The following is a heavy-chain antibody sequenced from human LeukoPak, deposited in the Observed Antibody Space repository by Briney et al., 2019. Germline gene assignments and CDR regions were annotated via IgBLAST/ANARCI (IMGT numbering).Heavy chain of an antibody. CDR2: ITPIFGTA. CDR1: GGTFSSYA. J-gene: IGHJ6*04. V-gene: IGHV1-69*01. CDR3: ARGYCSGGSCYSTDYYYYYGMDV. D-gene: IGHD2-15*01. Sequence: ASVKVSCKASGGTFSSYAISWVRQAPGQGLEWMGGITPIFGTANYAQKFQGRVTITADESTSTAYMELSSLRSEDTAVYYCARGYCSGGSCYSTDYYYYYGMDVWGKGTTVTVSS.